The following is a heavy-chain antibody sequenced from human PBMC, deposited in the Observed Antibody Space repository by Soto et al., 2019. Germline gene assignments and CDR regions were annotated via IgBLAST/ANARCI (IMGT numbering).Heavy chain of an antibody. CDR2: IIPILGSA. V-gene: IGHV1-69*13. J-gene: IGHJ3*02. D-gene: IGHD1-26*01. CDR1: GGTFSSYA. Sequence: ASVKVSCKASGGTFSSYAISWVRQAPGQGLEWMGGIIPILGSANYAQKFQDRVTITADESTTTTYMELSSLRSEDAAVYYCDSRERVAAFDIWGQGTMVTASS. CDR3: DSRERVAAFDI.